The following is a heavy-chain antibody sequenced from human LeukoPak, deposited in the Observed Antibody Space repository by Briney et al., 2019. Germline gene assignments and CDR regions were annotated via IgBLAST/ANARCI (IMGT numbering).Heavy chain of an antibody. CDR3: ARDAYTSASDS. V-gene: IGHV3-7*01. CDR2: LNTDGSDK. D-gene: IGHD1-1*01. Sequence: AGSLRLSCAASGFTFSTYWMTWVRQAPGKGLEWVANLNTDGSDKYYVDSVKGRFTISRDNAKSSMYLQMSSLRAEDTAVYYCARDAYTSASDSWGQGTLVSVSS. J-gene: IGHJ5*01. CDR1: GFTFSTYW.